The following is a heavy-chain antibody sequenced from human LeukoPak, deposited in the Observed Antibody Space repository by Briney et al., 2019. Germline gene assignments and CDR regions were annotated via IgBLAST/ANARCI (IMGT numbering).Heavy chain of an antibody. J-gene: IGHJ5*02. D-gene: IGHD3-10*01. CDR3: ALVIRGVSDWFYP. CDR1: GGSFSGYY. CDR2: INHSGST. Sequence: PSETLSLTCAVYGGSFSGYYWTWIRQPPGKGLEWIGEINHSGSTNYNPSLKSRVTISVDTSKNQFSLKLNSVTAADTAVYYCALVIRGVSDWFYPWGQGTLVTVSS. V-gene: IGHV4-34*01.